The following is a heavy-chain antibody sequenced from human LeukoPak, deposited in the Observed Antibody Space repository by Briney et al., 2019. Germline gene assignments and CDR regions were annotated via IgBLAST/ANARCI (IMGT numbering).Heavy chain of an antibody. CDR3: ARVGYSGWNLEY. Sequence: PGGSLRLPCAASGFTFRSYWMSWVRQAPGKGLEWVANINQGGSVKYYADSVKGRFTISRDDAKNSLYVQMNSLRDEDTAVYYCARVGYSGWNLEYWGQGTLVTVSS. J-gene: IGHJ4*02. CDR2: INQGGSVK. CDR1: GFTFRSYW. V-gene: IGHV3-7*01. D-gene: IGHD5-12*01.